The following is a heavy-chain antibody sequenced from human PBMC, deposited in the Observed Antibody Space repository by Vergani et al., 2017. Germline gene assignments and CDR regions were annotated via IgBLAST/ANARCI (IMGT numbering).Heavy chain of an antibody. CDR3: ARLLRLGELSLYSPFRY. Sequence: QVQLVQSGAEVKKPGASVKVSCKASGYTFTSYYMHWVRQAPGQGLEWMGWINPNSGGTNYAQKFQGRVTMTRDTSISTAYMELSRLRSDDTAVYYCARLLRLGELSLYSPFRYWGQGTLVTVSS. V-gene: IGHV1-2*02. CDR2: INPNSGGT. CDR1: GYTFTSYY. J-gene: IGHJ4*02. D-gene: IGHD3-16*02.